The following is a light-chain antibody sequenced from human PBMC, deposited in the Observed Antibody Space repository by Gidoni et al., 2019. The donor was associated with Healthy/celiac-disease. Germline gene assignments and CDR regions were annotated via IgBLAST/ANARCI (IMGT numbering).Light chain of an antibody. J-gene: IGKJ4*01. CDR1: PSVSSY. Sequence: EIVLTQSPATLSLSPGERATLSGRASPSVSSYLTWYQQNPGQAPRLLIYDASTRATAIPARFSGSGSGTDFTLTISSLEPEDFAVYYCQQRSNWPLTFGGGTKVEIK. CDR2: DAS. CDR3: QQRSNWPLT. V-gene: IGKV3-11*01.